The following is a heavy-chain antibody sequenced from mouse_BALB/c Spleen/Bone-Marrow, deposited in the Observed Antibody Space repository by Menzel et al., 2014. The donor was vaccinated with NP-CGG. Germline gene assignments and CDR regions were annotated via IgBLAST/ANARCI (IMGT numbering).Heavy chain of an antibody. D-gene: IGHD4-1*01. J-gene: IGHJ3*01. CDR1: GYTFTDYE. CDR2: IDPETGGT. Sequence: QVQLKESGAELVRPGASVTLSCKASGYTFTDYEMHWVKQTPVHGLEWIGAIDPETGGTAYNQKFKGKATLTADKSPSTAYMELRSLTSEDSAVYYCTRRTGDPYWGQGTLVTVSA. V-gene: IGHV1-15*01. CDR3: TRRTGDPY.